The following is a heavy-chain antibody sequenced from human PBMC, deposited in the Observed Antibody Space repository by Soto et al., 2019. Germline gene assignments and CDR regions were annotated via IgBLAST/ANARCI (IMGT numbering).Heavy chain of an antibody. Sequence: PSETLSLTCTVSGGSISSYYWSWIRQPPGKGLEWIGYIYYSGSTNYNPSLKSRVTISVDTSKNQFSLKLSSVTAADTAVYYCARFRGWFGELYHYYYGMDVWGQGTTVTVSS. V-gene: IGHV4-59*01. D-gene: IGHD3-10*01. CDR3: ARFRGWFGELYHYYYGMDV. J-gene: IGHJ6*02. CDR1: GGSISSYY. CDR2: IYYSGST.